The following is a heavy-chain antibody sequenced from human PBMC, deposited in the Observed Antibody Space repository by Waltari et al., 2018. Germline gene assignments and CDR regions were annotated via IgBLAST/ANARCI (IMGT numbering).Heavy chain of an antibody. CDR3: AKGLVGATDWGDY. CDR2: ISGSGGST. CDR1: GFTFRRHA. J-gene: IGHJ4*02. D-gene: IGHD1-26*01. Sequence: EVQLLESGGGLVQPGGSLRLSWAASGFTFRRHALGWVRQAPGKGLEWVSAISGSGGSTYYADSVKGRFTISRDNSKNTLYLQMNSLRAEDTAVYYCAKGLVGATDWGDYWGQGTLVTVSS. V-gene: IGHV3-23*01.